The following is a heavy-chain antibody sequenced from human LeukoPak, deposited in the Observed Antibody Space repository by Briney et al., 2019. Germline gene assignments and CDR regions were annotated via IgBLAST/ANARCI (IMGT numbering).Heavy chain of an antibody. CDR1: GYSFTSYW. V-gene: IGHV5-51*01. J-gene: IGHJ5*02. D-gene: IGHD3-9*01. Sequence: GESLKISCKGSGYSFTSYWIGWVRQMPGKGLEWMGIIYPGDSDTRYSPSFQGQVTISADKSISTAYLQWSSLKASDTAMYYCARGKDYDILTGYNKWFDPWGQGTLVTVSS. CDR2: IYPGDSDT. CDR3: ARGKDYDILTGYNKWFDP.